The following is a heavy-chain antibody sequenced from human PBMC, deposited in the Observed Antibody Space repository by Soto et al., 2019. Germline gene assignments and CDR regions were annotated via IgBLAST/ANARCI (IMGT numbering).Heavy chain of an antibody. CDR3: ARTLLWFGELSTNRWFDP. J-gene: IGHJ5*02. CDR1: GGSISSSSYY. CDR2: IYYSGST. Sequence: PSETLSLTCTVSGGSISSSSYYWGWIRQPPGKGLEWIGSIYYSGSTYYNPSLKSRVTISVDTSKNQFSLKLGSVTAADTAVYYCARTLLWFGELSTNRWFDPWGQGTLVTVSS. V-gene: IGHV4-39*01. D-gene: IGHD3-10*01.